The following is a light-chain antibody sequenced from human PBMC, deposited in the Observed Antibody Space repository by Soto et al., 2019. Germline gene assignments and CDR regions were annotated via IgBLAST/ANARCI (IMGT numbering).Light chain of an antibody. V-gene: IGLV1-44*01. Sequence: QSVLTQPPSASGTPGQRVTISCSGSSSNIGSNTVNWYQQLPGTAPKLLIYSNNQRPSGVPDRFSGSKSGTSASLAISGLQSEDEADYYCSSYTSSSPCVFGTGTKLTVL. CDR3: SSYTSSSPCV. J-gene: IGLJ1*01. CDR1: SSNIGSNT. CDR2: SNN.